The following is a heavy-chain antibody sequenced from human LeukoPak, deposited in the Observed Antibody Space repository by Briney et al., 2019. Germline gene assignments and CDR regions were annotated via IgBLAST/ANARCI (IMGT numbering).Heavy chain of an antibody. J-gene: IGHJ1*01. Sequence: PSETLSLTCAVYGGSFSGYYWSWIRQPPGKGLEWIGEINHSGSTNYNPSLKSRVTISVDTSKNQFSLKLSSVTAADTAVYYCARGMVWLEYFQHWGQGTLVTVSS. V-gene: IGHV4-34*01. D-gene: IGHD2-8*01. CDR1: GGSFSGYY. CDR2: INHSGST. CDR3: ARGMVWLEYFQH.